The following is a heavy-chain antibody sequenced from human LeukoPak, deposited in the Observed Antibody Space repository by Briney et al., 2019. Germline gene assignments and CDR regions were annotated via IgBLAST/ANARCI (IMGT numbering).Heavy chain of an antibody. Sequence: PGGSLRLSCAASGFTFSSYGMHWVRQAPGKGLEWVSRINSEGSSTSYADSVKGRFTISRDNAKNTLYLQMNSLRAEDTAVYYCARDYDRYYMDVWGKGTTVTVSS. CDR1: GFTFSSYG. CDR3: ARDYDRYYMDV. J-gene: IGHJ6*03. CDR2: INSEGSST. D-gene: IGHD3-3*01. V-gene: IGHV3-74*01.